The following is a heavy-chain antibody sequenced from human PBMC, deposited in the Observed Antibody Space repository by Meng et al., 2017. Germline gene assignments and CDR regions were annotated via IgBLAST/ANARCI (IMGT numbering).Heavy chain of an antibody. CDR1: GFTFSSYA. CDR3: AGTTTVTTYWDY. D-gene: IGHD4-17*01. V-gene: IGHV3-23*01. CDR2: ISGSGGST. J-gene: IGHJ4*02. Sequence: GESLKISCAASGFTFSSYAMSWVRQAPGKGLEWVSAISGSGGSTYYADPVKGRFTISRDNSKNTLYLQMNSLGAEDTAVYYCAGTTTVTTYWDYWGQGTLVTVSS.